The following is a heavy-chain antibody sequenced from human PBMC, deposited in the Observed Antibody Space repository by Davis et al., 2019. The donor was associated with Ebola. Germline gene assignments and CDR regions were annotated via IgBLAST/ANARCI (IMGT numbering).Heavy chain of an antibody. V-gene: IGHV1-18*04. CDR2: ISVHNGNT. J-gene: IGHJ4*02. CDR1: GYSFTTYG. CDR3: ARDLGYSNSWLDY. Sequence: ASVKVSCKASGYSFTTYGFSWLRQAPGQGLEWMGWISVHNGNTNYAQKLQGRVTMTTDTSTSTAYMELRSLRSDDTAVYYCARDLGYSNSWLDYWGQGTLVTVS. D-gene: IGHD6-13*01.